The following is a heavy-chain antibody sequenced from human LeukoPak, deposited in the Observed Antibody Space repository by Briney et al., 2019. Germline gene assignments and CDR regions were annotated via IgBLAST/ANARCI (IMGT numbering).Heavy chain of an antibody. Sequence: ESSETLSLTCTVSGGSISSYYWGWIRQPAGKGLEWIGRIYTSGSTNYNPSLKSRVTMSVDTSKNQFFLKLSSVTAADTAVYYCARVESGYFDYWGQGTLVTVSS. V-gene: IGHV4-4*07. CDR2: IYTSGST. CDR3: ARVESGYFDY. J-gene: IGHJ4*02. CDR1: GGSISSYY. D-gene: IGHD3-22*01.